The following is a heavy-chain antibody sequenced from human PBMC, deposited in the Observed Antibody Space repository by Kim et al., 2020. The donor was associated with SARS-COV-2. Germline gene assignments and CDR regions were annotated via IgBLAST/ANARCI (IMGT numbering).Heavy chain of an antibody. CDR3: ARAYCRGATCYSPVD. J-gene: IGHJ1*01. CDR1: GFTFSSYA. D-gene: IGHD2-15*01. CDR2: ISSDGTNK. V-gene: IGHV3-30*04. Sequence: GGSLRLSCAASGFTFSSYAMYWVRQSPGKGLEWVAVISSDGTNKYYADSVKGRFTISRDNSKNTLYLQMNSLRAEDTAVHYCARAYCRGATCYSPVDWG.